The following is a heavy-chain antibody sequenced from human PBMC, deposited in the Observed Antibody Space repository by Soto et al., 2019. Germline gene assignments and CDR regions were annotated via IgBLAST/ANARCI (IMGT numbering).Heavy chain of an antibody. CDR2: ISYNGAT. J-gene: IGHJ4*02. CDR1: GGSFISTTYS. D-gene: IGHD2-21*02. CDR3: ASLLGGDTPRF. Sequence: QGLLQESGPGLVKPSETLSLTCTVSGGSFISTTYSWGWLRQPPGKGPEGIGTISYNGATYYNPSLKSLVTMSVDTSQRQFSLNMCSVNAGDTAVYFCASLLGGDTPRFWGQGTLVTVSS. V-gene: IGHV4-39*01.